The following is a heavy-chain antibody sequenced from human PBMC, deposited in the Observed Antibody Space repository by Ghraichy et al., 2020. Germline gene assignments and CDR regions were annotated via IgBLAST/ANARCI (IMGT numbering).Heavy chain of an antibody. D-gene: IGHD1-26*01. Sequence: GGSLRLSCAASGFTFSSNRMSWVRQAPGKGLEWVANIKQDGSEKYYVDSVKGRFTISRDNAKNSLYLQMNSLRAEDTAVYYCARELLLGMVCYFDYWGQGTLVTVSS. CDR3: ARELLLGMVCYFDY. CDR1: GFTFSSNR. J-gene: IGHJ4*02. V-gene: IGHV3-7*01. CDR2: IKQDGSEK.